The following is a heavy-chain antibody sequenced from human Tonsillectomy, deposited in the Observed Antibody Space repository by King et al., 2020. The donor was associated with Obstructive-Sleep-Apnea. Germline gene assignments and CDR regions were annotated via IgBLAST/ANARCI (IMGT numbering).Heavy chain of an antibody. CDR1: GFTLSGYS. J-gene: IGHJ4*02. CDR3: ARVGTPRGDYVPSGFDY. V-gene: IGHV3-21*01. CDR2: ISRNSSYI. Sequence: VQLVESGGGLVRPGGSLRLSCAASGFTLSGYSMNWVRQAPGKGLEWVSSISRNSSYIFYADSVRGRFTISRDNARNSLYLQMDSLRAEDTAVYFCARVGTPRGDYVPSGFDYWGQGSLVTVSS. D-gene: IGHD4-17*01.